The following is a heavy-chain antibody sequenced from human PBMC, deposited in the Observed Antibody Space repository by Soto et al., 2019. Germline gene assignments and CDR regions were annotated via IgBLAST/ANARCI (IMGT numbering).Heavy chain of an antibody. Sequence: EVQVVESGGGLVQPGGSRRLSCAVSGLTFSTYNFNWVRQAPGKGLEWISFINPGTTTRHYADSVKGRFTISTDNAKNSLNLQMNSLTDADTAVYYCVRAWGASSYAYFYWGQGTLVTVSS. V-gene: IGHV3-48*02. CDR1: GLTFSTYN. CDR2: INPGTTTR. J-gene: IGHJ4*02. D-gene: IGHD3-16*01. CDR3: VRAWGASSYAYFY.